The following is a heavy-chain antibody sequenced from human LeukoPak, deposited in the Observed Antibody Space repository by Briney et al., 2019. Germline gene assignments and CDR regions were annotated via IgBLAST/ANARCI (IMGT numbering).Heavy chain of an antibody. Sequence: SETLSLTCTVSGGSISSSSYHWGWIRQPPGKGLEWIGSIYYSGSTYYNPSLKSRVTISVDTSKNQFSLKLGSVTAADTAVYYCARVGEDYYDSSGYYRDWGQGTLVTVSS. CDR1: GGSISSSSYH. D-gene: IGHD3-22*01. J-gene: IGHJ4*02. V-gene: IGHV4-39*01. CDR3: ARVGEDYYDSSGYYRD. CDR2: IYYSGST.